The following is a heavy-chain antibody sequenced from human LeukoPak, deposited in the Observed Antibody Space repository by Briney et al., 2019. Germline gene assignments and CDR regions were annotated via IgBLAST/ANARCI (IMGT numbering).Heavy chain of an antibody. D-gene: IGHD6-19*01. V-gene: IGHV6-1*01. CDR2: TYYRSKWYN. Sequence: SQTLSLTCAISGDSVSSDTVAWNWIRQSPSRGLEWLGRTYYRSKWYNDYAESLKSRITIHPDTSKNQFSLQLNSVTPEDTAVYYCARAGSKQWLGNWFDPWGQGTLVTVSS. J-gene: IGHJ5*02. CDR1: GDSVSSDTVA. CDR3: ARAGSKQWLGNWFDP.